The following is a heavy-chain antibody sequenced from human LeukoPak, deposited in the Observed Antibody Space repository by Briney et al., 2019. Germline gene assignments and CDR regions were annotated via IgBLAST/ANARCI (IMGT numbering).Heavy chain of an antibody. CDR1: GFTFSGSA. Sequence: PGGSLKLSCAASGFTFSGSAMHWVRRASGKGLEWVGRIRSKANSYATAYAASVKGRFTISRDDSKNTAYLQMNSLKTEDTAVYYCTRQLDYYDSSGCDYWGQGTLVTVSS. CDR3: TRQLDYYDSSGCDY. CDR2: IRSKANSYAT. J-gene: IGHJ4*02. D-gene: IGHD3-22*01. V-gene: IGHV3-73*01.